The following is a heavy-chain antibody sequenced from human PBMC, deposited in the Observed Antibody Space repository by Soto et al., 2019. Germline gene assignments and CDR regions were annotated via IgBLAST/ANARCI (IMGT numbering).Heavy chain of an antibody. CDR3: ARHRGVDSSGFYYFDY. CDR1: GGSFSGYY. V-gene: IGHV4-34*01. J-gene: IGHJ4*02. CDR2: INHSGST. Sequence: SETLSLTXAVYGGSFSGYYWSWIRQPPGKGLEWIGEINHSGSTNYNPSLKSRVTISVDTSKNQFSLKLSSVTAADTAVYYCARHRGVDSSGFYYFDYWGQGTLVTVSS. D-gene: IGHD3-22*01.